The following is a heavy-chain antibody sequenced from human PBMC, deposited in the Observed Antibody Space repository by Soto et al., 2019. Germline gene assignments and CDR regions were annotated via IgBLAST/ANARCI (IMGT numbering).Heavy chain of an antibody. CDR3: ARDLLRRDGYYLGILNLFDP. Sequence: GGSLRLSCAASGFTFSSYSMNWVRQAPGKGLEWVSSISSSSSYIYYADSVKGRFTISRDNAKNSLYLQMNSLRAEDTAVYYCARDLLRRDGYYLGILNLFDPWGQGTLVTVSS. V-gene: IGHV3-21*01. D-gene: IGHD5-12*01. CDR1: GFTFSSYS. CDR2: ISSSSSYI. J-gene: IGHJ5*02.